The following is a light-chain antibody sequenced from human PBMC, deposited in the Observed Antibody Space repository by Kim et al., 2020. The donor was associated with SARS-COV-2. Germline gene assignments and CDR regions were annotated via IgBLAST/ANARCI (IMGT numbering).Light chain of an antibody. V-gene: IGKV3-15*01. CDR2: DSS. J-gene: IGKJ1*01. Sequence: VSLANRATPSCRASQSIDSDLAWYQQKPAQPPRLLIYDSSTRAPGVPDRFSGSGSGTDFSLTINSLQSEDVAVYYCQHYHKWPPWTFGRGTKLEI. CDR3: QHYHKWPPWT. CDR1: QSIDSD.